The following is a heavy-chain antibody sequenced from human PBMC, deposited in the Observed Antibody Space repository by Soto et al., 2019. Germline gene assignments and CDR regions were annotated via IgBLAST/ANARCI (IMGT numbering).Heavy chain of an antibody. J-gene: IGHJ4*02. D-gene: IGHD3-22*01. V-gene: IGHV4-34*01. CDR2: INHSGST. CDR3: ARARSGYYYVYSGVLDY. Sequence: PSETLSLTCTVSGGSIRSGGYYWSWIRQPPGKGLEWIGEINHSGSTNYNPSLKSRVTISVDTSKNQFSLKLSSVTAADTAVYYCARARSGYYYVYSGVLDYWGQGTLVTVSS. CDR1: GGSIRSGGYY.